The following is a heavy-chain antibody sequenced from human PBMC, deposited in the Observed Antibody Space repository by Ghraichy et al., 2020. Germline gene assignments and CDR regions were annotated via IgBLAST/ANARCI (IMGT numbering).Heavy chain of an antibody. CDR1: GLTFSSYW. CDR2: IKTDGSTT. J-gene: IGHJ4*02. V-gene: IGHV3-74*01. D-gene: IGHD3-10*01. CDR3: STSPRADRGNY. Sequence: GESLNISCAASGLTFSSYWMHWVRQAPGKGLEWVSHIKTDGSTTNYADSVRGRFTISRDNAKNTLYLQMNILRADDTAVYYCSTSPRADRGNYWGQGTLVTVSS.